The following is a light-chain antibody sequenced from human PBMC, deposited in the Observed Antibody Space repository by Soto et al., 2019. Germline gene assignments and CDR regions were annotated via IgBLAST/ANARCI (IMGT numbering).Light chain of an antibody. CDR1: TSNIGTFY. V-gene: IGLV1-47*02. CDR2: LGD. Sequence: QSVLTQPPSASSTPGQTVTISCSGSTSNIGTFYVYWYQHLPGTAPKLLIYLGDQRASGVSDRFSGSKSGTSASLAINGLRSDDEADYYCAAWDDNLNDYVFGSGTKVT. CDR3: AAWDDNLNDYV. J-gene: IGLJ1*01.